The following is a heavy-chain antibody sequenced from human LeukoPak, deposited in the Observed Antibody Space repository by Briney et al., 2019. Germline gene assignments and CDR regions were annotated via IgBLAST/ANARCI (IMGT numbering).Heavy chain of an antibody. CDR2: INHSGST. D-gene: IGHD2-2*01. V-gene: IGHV4-34*01. J-gene: IGHJ4*03. Sequence: PSETLSLTCAVYGGSFSGYYWSWIRQPPGKGLEWIGEINHSGSTNYNPSLKSRVTISVDTSKNQFSLKLSCVTAADTAVNYCARVNRGRKALGGEVLSAALGRRYDFYYLGPGTL. CDR1: GGSFSGYY. CDR3: ARVNRGRKALGGEVLSAALGRRYDFYY.